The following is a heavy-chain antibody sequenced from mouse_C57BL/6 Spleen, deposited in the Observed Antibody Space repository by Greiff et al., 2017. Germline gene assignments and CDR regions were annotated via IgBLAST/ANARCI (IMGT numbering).Heavy chain of an antibody. CDR1: GFNIKNTY. Sequence: EVQLQQSVAELVRPGASVKLSCTASGFNIKNTYMHWVKQRPEQGLEWIGRIDPANGNTKYAPKFQGKATITADTSSNTAYLQLSSLTSEDTAIYYCARNIYYYGSSSYYFDYWGQGTTLTVSS. D-gene: IGHD1-1*01. J-gene: IGHJ2*01. CDR2: IDPANGNT. V-gene: IGHV14-3*01. CDR3: ARNIYYYGSSSYYFDY.